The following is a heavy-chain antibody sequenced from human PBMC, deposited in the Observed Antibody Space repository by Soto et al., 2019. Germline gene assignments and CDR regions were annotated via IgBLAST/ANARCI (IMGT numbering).Heavy chain of an antibody. CDR2: ITPNFGTP. Sequence: QVQLVQSGAGMKKPGSSVKVSCKASGGTFSRYAISWVRQAPGQGLEWMGGITPNFGTPKYAQKFQGRVTITTDESTSTTYMELSSLRPEDTAIYYCASAAAGYWYFDLRGRCTLVTVSS. CDR1: GGTFSRYA. D-gene: IGHD6-13*01. J-gene: IGHJ2*01. V-gene: IGHV1-69*01. CDR3: ASAAAGYWYFDL.